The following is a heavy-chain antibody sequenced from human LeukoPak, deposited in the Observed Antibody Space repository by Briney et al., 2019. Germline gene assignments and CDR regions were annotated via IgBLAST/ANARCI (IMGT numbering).Heavy chain of an antibody. V-gene: IGHV4-4*07. CDR1: GGSISSHY. D-gene: IGHD1-26*01. Sequence: SEALSLTRTVSGGSISSHYWSWLRQPAGKGLEYIGRIHTSGITNYNPSIKSRVTMSGDTSKNQFYLNLKALTAADTAVYYCARDLGSNFVYFDYWGQGSLVTVSS. CDR3: ARDLGSNFVYFDY. CDR2: IHTSGIT. J-gene: IGHJ4*02.